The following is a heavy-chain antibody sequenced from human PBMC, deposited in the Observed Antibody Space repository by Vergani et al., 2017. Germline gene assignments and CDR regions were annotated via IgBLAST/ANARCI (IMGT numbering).Heavy chain of an antibody. J-gene: IGHJ6*03. CDR2: IYYSGST. V-gene: IGHV4-61*05. D-gene: IGHD6-6*01. CDR1: GGSISSSSYY. Sequence: QLQLQESGPGLVKPSETLSLTCTVSGGSISSSSYYWGWIRQPPGKGLEWIGYIYYSGSTNYNPSLKSRVTISVDTSKNQFSLKLSSVTAADTAVYYCARLYSSSSVVGVYYYYYMDVWGKGTTVTVSS. CDR3: ARLYSSSSVVGVYYYYYMDV.